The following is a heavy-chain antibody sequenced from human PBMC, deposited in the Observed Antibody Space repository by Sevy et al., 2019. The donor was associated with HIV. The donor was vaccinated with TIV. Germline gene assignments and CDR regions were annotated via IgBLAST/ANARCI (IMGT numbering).Heavy chain of an antibody. CDR1: GFTFSSYA. CDR3: ARGGGGGPYYYDSSGYHDAFDI. CDR2: ISYDGSNK. J-gene: IGHJ3*02. V-gene: IGHV3-30*04. Sequence: GESLKISCAASGFTFSSYAMHWVRQAPGKGLEWVAVISYDGSNKYYADSVKGRFTISRDNSKNTLYLQMNSLRAEDTAVYYCARGGGGGPYYYDSSGYHDAFDIWGQGTMVTVSS. D-gene: IGHD3-22*01.